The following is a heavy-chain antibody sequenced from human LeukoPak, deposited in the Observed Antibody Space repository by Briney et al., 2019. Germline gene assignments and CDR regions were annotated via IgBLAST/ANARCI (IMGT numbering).Heavy chain of an antibody. Sequence: PSETLSLTCTVSGGSISSNDYYWGWIRQPAGKGLEWIGRIYTSGSTNYNPSLKSRVTMSVDTSKNQFSLKLSSVTAADTAVYYCAREGYYDSSGKAFDIWGQGTMVTVSS. CDR3: AREGYYDSSGKAFDI. CDR1: GGSISSNDYY. CDR2: IYTSGST. J-gene: IGHJ3*02. D-gene: IGHD3-22*01. V-gene: IGHV4-61*02.